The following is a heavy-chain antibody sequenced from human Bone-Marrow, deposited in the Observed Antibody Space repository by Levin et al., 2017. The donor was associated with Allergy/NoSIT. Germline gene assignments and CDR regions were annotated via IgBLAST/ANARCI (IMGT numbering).Heavy chain of an antibody. V-gene: IGHV4-59*01. CDR1: GASISSYH. CDR3: ARDRVVASSGTYYYYGMAV. D-gene: IGHD2-15*01. Sequence: SETLSLTCIVSGASISSYHWSWIRQPPGKGLEWIGYIYYSGSTNYNPSLKSLVTMSVDTSRNQFSLTLNSVTAADTAVYYCARDRVVASSGTYYYYGMAVWGQGTTVTVSS. CDR2: IYYSGST. J-gene: IGHJ6*02.